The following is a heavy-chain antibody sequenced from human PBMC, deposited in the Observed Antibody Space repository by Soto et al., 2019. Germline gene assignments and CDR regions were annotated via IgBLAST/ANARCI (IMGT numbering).Heavy chain of an antibody. CDR1: GASISSYY. J-gene: IGHJ3*02. V-gene: IGHV4-59*01. CDR3: ASYSDSSGYRAFDI. CDR2: IYYSVST. Sequence: SETLSLTCTVSGASISSYYWSWIRQPPGKGLEWIGSIYYSVSTNYNPSLKSRVTISLDTSKNQFSLKLSSVTAADTAVYFCASYSDSSGYRAFDIWGQGTMVTVSS. D-gene: IGHD3-22*01.